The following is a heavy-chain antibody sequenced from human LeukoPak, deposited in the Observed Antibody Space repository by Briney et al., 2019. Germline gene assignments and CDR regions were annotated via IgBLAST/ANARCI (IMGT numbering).Heavy chain of an antibody. CDR2: ISSSSDYI. J-gene: IGHJ6*03. CDR3: AKDDSSGYSGYYYYMDV. Sequence: GGSLRLSCAASGFSFSTYSMIWVRQAPGKGLEWVSSISSSSDYIYYADSVKGRFTISRDNAKNSLYLQMNSLRAEDTAVYYCAKDDSSGYSGYYYYMDVWGKGTTVTVSS. D-gene: IGHD3-22*01. CDR1: GFSFSTYS. V-gene: IGHV3-21*01.